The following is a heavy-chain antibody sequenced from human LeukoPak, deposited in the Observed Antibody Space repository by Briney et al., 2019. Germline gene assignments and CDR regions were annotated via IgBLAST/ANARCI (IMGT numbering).Heavy chain of an antibody. V-gene: IGHV3-64*01. Sequence: GGSLRLSCAASGFTFSSYAMHWVRQAPGKGLEYVSAISSNGGSTYYANSVKGRFTISRDNSKNTLYLQTGSLRAEDMAVFYCARDGRPSIDAFDIWGQGTMVTVSS. CDR2: ISSNGGST. CDR1: GFTFSSYA. CDR3: ARDGRPSIDAFDI. J-gene: IGHJ3*02.